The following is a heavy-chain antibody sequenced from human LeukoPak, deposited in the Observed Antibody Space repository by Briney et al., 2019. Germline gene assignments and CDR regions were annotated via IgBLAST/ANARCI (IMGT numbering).Heavy chain of an antibody. D-gene: IGHD3-10*01. CDR3: ARHGVYKWFDP. J-gene: IGHJ5*02. CDR1: GGSIDRSDYY. CDR2: VFYTGSA. V-gene: IGHV4-39*01. Sequence: SETLSLTCTVSGGSIDRSDYYWGWIRQPPGQGLEWIGSVFYTGSAYYNPSLQSRVTISVDTSKNHFSLKPHIVTAADTAVYYCARHGVYKWFDPWGQGTLLTVSS.